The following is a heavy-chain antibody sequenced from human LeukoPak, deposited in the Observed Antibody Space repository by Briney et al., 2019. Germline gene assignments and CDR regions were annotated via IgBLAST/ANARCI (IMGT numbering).Heavy chain of an antibody. J-gene: IGHJ5*02. D-gene: IGHD1-1*01. CDR2: INHSGST. Sequence: SETLSLTCAVYGGSFSGYYWSWIRQPPGKGLEWIGEINHSGSTNYNPSLKSRVTISVDTSKNQFSLKLSSVTAADTAVYYCARDSRTTDIALWGQGTLVTVSS. V-gene: IGHV4-34*01. CDR3: ARDSRTTDIAL. CDR1: GGSFSGYY.